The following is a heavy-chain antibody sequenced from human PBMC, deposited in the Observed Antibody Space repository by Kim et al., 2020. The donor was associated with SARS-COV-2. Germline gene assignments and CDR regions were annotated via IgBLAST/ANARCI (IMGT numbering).Heavy chain of an antibody. J-gene: IGHJ4*02. Sequence: SETLSRTCTASGAPISSYYWVWVRQSPGKGLEWMATFFKSGSTSSNPSLKSRVTISADTSNNQFSLQLSSVTAADTAVYYCASWDYSDNAGLALWGQGTLVTVS. D-gene: IGHD4-4*01. CDR3: ASWDYSDNAGLAL. V-gene: IGHV4-59*13. CDR2: FFKSGST. CDR1: GAPISSYY.